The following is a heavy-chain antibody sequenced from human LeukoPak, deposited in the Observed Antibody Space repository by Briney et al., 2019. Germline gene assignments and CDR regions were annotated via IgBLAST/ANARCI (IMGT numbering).Heavy chain of an antibody. V-gene: IGHV1-46*01. J-gene: IGHJ1*01. CDR1: GYTFSGYY. CDR3: ARDQVGYFQH. CDR2: INPSGGST. Sequence: ASVKVSCKASGYTFSGYYVHWVRQAPGQGLEWMGIINPSGGSTTYAQKFQGRVTMTRDMSTSTVYMELSSLTSEDTAVYYCARDQVGYFQHWGQGTLVTVSS.